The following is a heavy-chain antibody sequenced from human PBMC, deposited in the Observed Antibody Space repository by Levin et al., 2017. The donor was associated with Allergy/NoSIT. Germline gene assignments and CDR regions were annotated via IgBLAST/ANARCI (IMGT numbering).Heavy chain of an antibody. CDR3: ARADGNYYDSSGPEDDYGMDV. J-gene: IGHJ6*02. CDR2: INSDGSST. CDR1: GFTFSSYW. D-gene: IGHD3-22*01. Sequence: GESLKISCAASGFTFSSYWMHWVRQAPGKGLVWVSRINSDGSSTSYADSVKGRFTISRDNAKNTLYLQMNSLRAEDTAVYYCARADGNYYDSSGPEDDYGMDVWGQGTTVTVSS. V-gene: IGHV3-74*01.